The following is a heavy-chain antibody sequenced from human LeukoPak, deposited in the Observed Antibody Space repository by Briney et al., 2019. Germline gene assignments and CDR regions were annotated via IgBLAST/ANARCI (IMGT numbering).Heavy chain of an antibody. CDR1: RYTFTSYD. J-gene: IGHJ4*02. Sequence: XXASRYTFTSYDINWVRQATGQGLEWMGWMNPNSGNTGYAQKFQGRVTITRNTSIRTAYMELSRLRSEDTAVYYCARAVGADYWGQGTLVTVSS. CDR3: ARAVGADY. D-gene: IGHD1-26*01. V-gene: IGHV1-8*01. CDR2: MNPNSGNT.